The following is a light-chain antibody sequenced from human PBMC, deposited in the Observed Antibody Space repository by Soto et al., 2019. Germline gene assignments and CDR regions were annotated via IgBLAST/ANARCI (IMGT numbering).Light chain of an antibody. V-gene: IGKV3-20*01. CDR2: AAS. CDR3: HQYGRSPQT. Sequence: EIVLTQSPGTLSLSPGERATLSCRASQSVPSDLLAWYQQKPGQAPRLVIYAASRRATGIPDRFSGSGSGTDFTLTISRLEPEDFVVYFCHQYGRSPQTFGQVTKLDIK. CDR1: QSVPSDL. J-gene: IGKJ2*01.